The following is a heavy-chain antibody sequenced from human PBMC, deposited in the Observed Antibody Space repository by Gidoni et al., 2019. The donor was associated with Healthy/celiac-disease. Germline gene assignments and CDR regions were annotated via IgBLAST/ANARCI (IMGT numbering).Heavy chain of an antibody. CDR2: ISSSSSYI. D-gene: IGHD3-22*01. V-gene: IGHV3-21*01. J-gene: IGHJ4*02. CDR3: ARDYYDSSGYQPTFDY. Sequence: EVQLVESGGGLVKPGGSLRLSCAASGFTFSSYSMNWVRRAPGKGLEWVSSISSSSSYIYYADSVKGRFTISRDNAKNSLYLQMNSLRAEDTAVYYCARDYYDSSGYQPTFDYWGQGTLVTVSS. CDR1: GFTFSSYS.